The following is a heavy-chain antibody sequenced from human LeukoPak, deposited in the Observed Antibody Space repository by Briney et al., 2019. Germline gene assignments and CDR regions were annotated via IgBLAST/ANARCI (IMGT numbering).Heavy chain of an antibody. V-gene: IGHV1-18*01. CDR3: ARESDYGDFEGGFLDL. J-gene: IGHJ3*01. Sequence: ASVKVSCKASGGTFSSYAISWVRQGPGQGLEWMGRVSAYRGDTNYAQRYQGRVTMTTDTPTSTAYMELRSLRSDDTAFYYCARESDYGDFEGGFLDLWGQGTMVTVSS. CDR2: VSAYRGDT. D-gene: IGHD4-17*01. CDR1: GGTFSSYA.